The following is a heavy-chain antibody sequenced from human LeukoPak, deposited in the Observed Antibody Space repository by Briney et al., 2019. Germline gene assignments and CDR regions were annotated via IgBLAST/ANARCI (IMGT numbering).Heavy chain of an antibody. CDR3: ARDLTSGYSYGSDY. D-gene: IGHD5-18*01. V-gene: IGHV3-7*01. J-gene: IGHJ4*02. Sequence: GGSLRLSCAASGFTFSSYWMSWVRQAPGKGLEWVANIKQDGSEKCYVDSVKGRFTISRDNANNPLYLQTNSLRAEDTAVYYCARDLTSGYSYGSDYWGQGTLVTVSS. CDR2: IKQDGSEK. CDR1: GFTFSSYW.